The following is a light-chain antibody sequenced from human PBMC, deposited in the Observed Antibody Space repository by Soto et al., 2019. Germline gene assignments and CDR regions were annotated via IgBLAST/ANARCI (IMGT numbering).Light chain of an antibody. J-gene: IGKJ2*01. Sequence: EIVLTQSPGTLSFSPGERATLSCRASQSISTSYLAWYQHKTGQAPRLLIYGASSRATGIPDRFRGSGSGTGFNLTISRLEPEDFAVYYCQQYGSSSYTFGQGTQLEIK. CDR2: GAS. V-gene: IGKV3-20*01. CDR3: QQYGSSSYT. CDR1: QSISTSY.